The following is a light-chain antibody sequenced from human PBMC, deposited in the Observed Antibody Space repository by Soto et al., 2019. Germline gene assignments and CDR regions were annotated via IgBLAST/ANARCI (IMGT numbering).Light chain of an antibody. CDR3: QKYNSVPRT. J-gene: IGKJ1*01. Sequence: DIQMAQSPSSLSASLGDRVTITCRASQGVSNYLAWYQQKPGKVPKLLIYAASTLQSGVPSRFSGSGSGTDFTLTISSLQPEDVATYYCQKYNSVPRTFGQGTKVEIK. CDR1: QGVSNY. V-gene: IGKV1-27*01. CDR2: AAS.